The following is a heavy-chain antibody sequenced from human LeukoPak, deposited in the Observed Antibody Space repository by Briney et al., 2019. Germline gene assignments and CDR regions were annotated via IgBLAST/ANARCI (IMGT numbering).Heavy chain of an antibody. Sequence: PGGSLRLSCAASGFTFSSYGMHWVRQAPGKGLEWVAVIWYDGSNKYYADSVKGRFTISRGNSKNTMYLQMMSLRAEDTAVYYCARGGYYYDSSGYYFDYWGQGTLVTVSS. J-gene: IGHJ4*02. CDR2: IWYDGSNK. D-gene: IGHD3-22*01. V-gene: IGHV3-33*01. CDR1: GFTFSSYG. CDR3: ARGGYYYDSSGYYFDY.